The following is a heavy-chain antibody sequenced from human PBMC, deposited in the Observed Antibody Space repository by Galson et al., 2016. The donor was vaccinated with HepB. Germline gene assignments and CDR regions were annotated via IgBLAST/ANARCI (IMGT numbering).Heavy chain of an antibody. CDR3: AREAGIAAAATYDY. CDR2: IWSDGSSK. CDR1: GFTFSRYG. J-gene: IGHJ4*02. D-gene: IGHD6-13*01. Sequence: SLRLSCAASGFTFSRYGMHWVRQAPGKGLEWVALIWSDGSSKSSADSVKGRFTISRDNSKNTAYLQMNSLRAEDRAVYYCAREAGIAAAATYDYWGQGTLVTVSS. V-gene: IGHV3-33*01.